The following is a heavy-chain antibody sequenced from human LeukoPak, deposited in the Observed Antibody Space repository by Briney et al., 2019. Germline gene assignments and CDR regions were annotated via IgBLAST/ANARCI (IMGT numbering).Heavy chain of an antibody. D-gene: IGHD2-8*01. Sequence: PGGSLRLSCAASGFTFSSYSMNWVRQAPGKGLEWVSYVSSSSSTIYYADSVKSRFTISRDNAKNSLYLQMNSLRAEDTAVYYCARNGPRIGYWGQGTLVTVSS. CDR2: VSSSSSTI. J-gene: IGHJ4*02. V-gene: IGHV3-48*01. CDR3: ARNGPRIGY. CDR1: GFTFSSYS.